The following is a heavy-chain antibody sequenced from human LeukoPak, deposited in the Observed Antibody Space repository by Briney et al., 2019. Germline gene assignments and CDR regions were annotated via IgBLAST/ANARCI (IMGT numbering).Heavy chain of an antibody. J-gene: IGHJ4*02. D-gene: IGHD6-6*01. V-gene: IGHV4-31*03. CDR2: IYYSGST. CDR1: DGSLSRAVYY. CDR3: ARGAEYSSSPFDY. Sequence: PSETLSLTCTASDGSLSRAVYYWSWLRHHPGKGLEWIGKIYYSGSTYYNPSLQSRATISVDRSKNQFSLKLTSVTAADTAVYYRARGAEYSSSPFDYWGQGSLVTVSS.